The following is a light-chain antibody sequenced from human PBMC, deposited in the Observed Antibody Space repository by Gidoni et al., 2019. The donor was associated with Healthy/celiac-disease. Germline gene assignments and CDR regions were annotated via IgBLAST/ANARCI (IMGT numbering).Light chain of an antibody. CDR2: EGS. CDR3: CSYAGSSSFYVV. V-gene: IGLV2-23*03. CDR1: SSDVGGYNI. J-gene: IGLJ2*01. Sequence: QSALTQPASVSGSPGQSITISCTGTSSDVGGYNIVAWYQQHPGKAPKLMIHEGSKRPSGVSNRFSGSKSGNTASLTISGLQADDEADYYCCSYAGSSSFYVVFGGGTKLTVL.